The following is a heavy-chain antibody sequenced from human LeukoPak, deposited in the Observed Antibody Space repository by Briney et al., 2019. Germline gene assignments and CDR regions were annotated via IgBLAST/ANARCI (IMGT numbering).Heavy chain of an antibody. J-gene: IGHJ3*02. CDR3: ARIAQDCSGGSCRGTGDAFDI. V-gene: IGHV3-48*03. Sequence: GGSLRLSCAASGFTFSSYEMNWVRQAPGKGLEWVSYISSSGSTIYYADSVKGRFTISRDNAKNSLYLQMNSLRAEDTAVYYCARIAQDCSGGSCRGTGDAFDIWGQGTMVTVSS. CDR2: ISSSGSTI. D-gene: IGHD2-15*01. CDR1: GFTFSSYE.